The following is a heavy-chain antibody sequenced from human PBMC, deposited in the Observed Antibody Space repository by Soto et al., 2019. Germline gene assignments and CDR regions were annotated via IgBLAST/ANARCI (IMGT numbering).Heavy chain of an antibody. CDR2: ISAYNGNT. V-gene: IGHV1-18*04. CDR3: ARRRLLAARYYGMDV. Sequence: WASVKVSCKASGYTFTSYGISWVRQAPGQGLEWMGWISAYNGNTNYAQKLQGRVTMTTDTSTSTAYMELRSLRSDDTAVYYCARRRLLAARYYGMDVWGQGTTVTVSS. J-gene: IGHJ6*02. D-gene: IGHD6-6*01. CDR1: GYTFTSYG.